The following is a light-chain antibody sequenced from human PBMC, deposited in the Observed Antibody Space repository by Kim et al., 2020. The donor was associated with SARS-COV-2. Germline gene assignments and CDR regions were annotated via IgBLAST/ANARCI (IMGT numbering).Light chain of an antibody. J-gene: IGLJ1*01. Sequence: QSALTQPPSASGSPGQSVTISCTGTSSDVGGYNYVSWYQQHPGKAPKLMIYEVSKRPSGVPDRFSGSKSGNTASLTVSGLQAEDEADYYCSSYAGSKGLYVFGTGTKVTVL. CDR3: SSYAGSKGLYV. CDR2: EVS. V-gene: IGLV2-8*01. CDR1: SSDVGGYNY.